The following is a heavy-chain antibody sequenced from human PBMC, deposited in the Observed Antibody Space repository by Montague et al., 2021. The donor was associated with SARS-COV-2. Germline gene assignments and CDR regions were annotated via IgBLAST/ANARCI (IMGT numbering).Heavy chain of an antibody. J-gene: IGHJ4*02. V-gene: IGHV4-59*12. D-gene: IGHD3-22*01. Sequence: SETLSLTCSVSGGSMNSYYWSWLRQTPGKGLEWIGYIYYRGSTNYNPSLKSRITISVDTSKNQFSLRLSSVTAADTAVYYCARGRVDTTMILVVFTGAAHYFDSWGQGTLVSVSS. CDR2: IYYRGST. CDR1: GGSMNSYY. CDR3: ARGRVDTTMILVVFTGAAHYFDS.